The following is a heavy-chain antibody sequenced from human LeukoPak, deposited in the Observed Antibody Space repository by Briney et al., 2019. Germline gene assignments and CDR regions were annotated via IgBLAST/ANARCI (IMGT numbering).Heavy chain of an antibody. CDR2: IYYSGST. D-gene: IGHD2-2*01. J-gene: IGHJ4*02. Sequence: SETLSLTCTVSGGSISSYYWSWIRQPPGKRLEWIGYIYYSGSTNYNPSLKSRVTISVDTSKNQFSLKLSSVTAADTAVYYCAGVERYCSSTSCYYGDYWGQGTLVTVSS. CDR3: AGVERYCSSTSCYYGDY. CDR1: GGSISSYY. V-gene: IGHV4-59*01.